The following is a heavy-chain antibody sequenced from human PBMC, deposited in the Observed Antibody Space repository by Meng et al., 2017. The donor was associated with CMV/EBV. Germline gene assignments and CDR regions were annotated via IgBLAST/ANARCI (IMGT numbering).Heavy chain of an antibody. CDR1: GFTFSSYA. D-gene: IGHD3-16*01. J-gene: IGHJ4*02. CDR3: ARARPLMDY. V-gene: IGHV3-30-3*01. Sequence: QVQWVESGGGVSQLGRSLRPSCAASGFTFSSYAMHGVRQAPGKGLEWVAVISYDGSNKYYADSVKGRFTISRDNSKNTLYLQMNSLRAEDTAVYYCARARPLMDYWGQGTLVTVSS. CDR2: ISYDGSNK.